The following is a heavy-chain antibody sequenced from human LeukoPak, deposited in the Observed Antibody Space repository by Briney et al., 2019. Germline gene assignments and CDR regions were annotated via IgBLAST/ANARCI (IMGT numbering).Heavy chain of an antibody. J-gene: IGHJ4*02. D-gene: IGHD6-6*01. CDR1: GGTFSSYA. V-gene: IGHV1-69*05. CDR3: ARDRRLYSSSPTPYDY. CDR2: IIPIFGTA. Sequence: SVKVSCKASGGTFSSYAISWVRQAPGQGLEWMGRIIPIFGTANYAQKFQGRVTITTDESTSTAYMELSSLRSEDTAVYYCARDRRLYSSSPTPYDYWGQGTLVTVSS.